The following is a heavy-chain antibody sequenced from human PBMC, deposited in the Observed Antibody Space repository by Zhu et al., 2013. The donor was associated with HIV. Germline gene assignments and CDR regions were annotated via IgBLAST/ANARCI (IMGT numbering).Heavy chain of an antibody. CDR3: ARRPPDRGYSGYDWIYGMDV. J-gene: IGHJ6*02. Sequence: QVQLVQSGAEVKKPGASVKVSCKASGYTFTSYAISWVRQAPGQGLEWMGGIIPIFGTANYAQKFQGRVTITADESTSTAYMELRSLRSDDTAVYYCARRPPDRGYSGYDWIYGMDVWGQGTTVTVSS. D-gene: IGHD5-12*01. V-gene: IGHV1-69*13. CDR2: IIPIFGTA. CDR1: GYTFTSYA.